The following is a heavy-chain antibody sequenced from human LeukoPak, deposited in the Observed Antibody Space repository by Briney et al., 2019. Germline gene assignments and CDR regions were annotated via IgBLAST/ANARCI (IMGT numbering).Heavy chain of an antibody. J-gene: IGHJ4*02. CDR1: GGSISSYY. V-gene: IGHV4-59*01. CDR2: IYYSGST. CDR3: ARDGDGSGVAKY. D-gene: IGHD5-24*01. Sequence: SEALSLTCTVSGGSISSYYWSWIRQPPGKGLEWIGYIYYSGSTNYNPSLKSRVTISVDTSKNQFSLKLSSVTAADTAVYYCARDGDGSGVAKYWGQGTLVTVSS.